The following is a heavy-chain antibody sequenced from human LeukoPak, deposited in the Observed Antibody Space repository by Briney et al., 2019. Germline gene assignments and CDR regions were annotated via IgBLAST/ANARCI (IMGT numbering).Heavy chain of an antibody. CDR1: EFTFTSYE. J-gene: IGHJ6*02. CDR3: AKDLGLRAYHYYGMDV. D-gene: IGHD3-10*01. Sequence: GGSLRLSCAASEFTFTSYELNWVRQAPGKGLEWVSYISSSGNTISYADSVKGRFTISRDNAKNSLYLQVISLRAEDTAVYYCAKDLGLRAYHYYGMDVWGQGTTVTVSS. CDR2: ISSSGNTI. V-gene: IGHV3-48*03.